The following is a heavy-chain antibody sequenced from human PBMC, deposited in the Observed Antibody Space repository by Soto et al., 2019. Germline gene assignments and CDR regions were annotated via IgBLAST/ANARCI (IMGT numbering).Heavy chain of an antibody. D-gene: IGHD3-16*01. CDR2: INSDGSST. CDR3: ERYLLTLLDY. CDR1: GVTFSCYC. Sequence: EVQLVESGGGLVQPGGSLRLSCAASGVTFSCYCMHWVRQAPGKGLVWVSRINSDGSSTSYADSVKGRFTISRDNAKNTLYLHMTSLSAAETAVYFCERYLLTLLDYFGKRTLVT. V-gene: IGHV3-74*01. J-gene: IGHJ4*02.